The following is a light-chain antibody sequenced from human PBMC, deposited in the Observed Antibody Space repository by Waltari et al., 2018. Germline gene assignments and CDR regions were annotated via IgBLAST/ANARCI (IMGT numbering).Light chain of an antibody. Sequence: DIVMTQSPDSLAVSLGERATINCKSSQSVLYSSNNKKYLAWYQQKAGQPPKLLIYWASTRESGVPDRFSGSGSVTDFTLTINSLQAEDVAVYYCQQYYSTPQTFGQGTKVEIK. V-gene: IGKV4-1*01. CDR1: QSVLYSSNNKKY. J-gene: IGKJ1*01. CDR3: QQYYSTPQT. CDR2: WAS.